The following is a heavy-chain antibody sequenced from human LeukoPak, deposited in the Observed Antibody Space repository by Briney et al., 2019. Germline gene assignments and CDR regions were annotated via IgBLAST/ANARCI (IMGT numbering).Heavy chain of an antibody. Sequence: PSETLSLTCTVSGGSISSSSYYWGWIRQPPGKGLEWIGSIYYSGSTYYNPSLKSRVTISVDTSKNQFSLKLSSVTAADTAVYYCARTYGGITIFGDAFDIWGQGTMVTVFS. J-gene: IGHJ3*02. CDR3: ARTYGGITIFGDAFDI. V-gene: IGHV4-39*01. CDR2: IYYSGST. CDR1: GGSISSSSYY. D-gene: IGHD3-9*01.